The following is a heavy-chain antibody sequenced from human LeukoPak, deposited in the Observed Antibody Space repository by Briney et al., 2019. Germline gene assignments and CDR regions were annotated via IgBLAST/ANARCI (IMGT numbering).Heavy chain of an antibody. V-gene: IGHV5-10-1*01. CDR3: ARTPIVGCTSFDY. D-gene: IGHD1-26*01. CDR2: IDPSDSYT. J-gene: IGHJ4*02. Sequence: GESLRISCKGSGYSFTRIWISWVRQMPGKGLEWMGRIDPSDSYTNYSPAFQGHVTISADKSINTAYLQWSSLKASDTAMYYCARTPIVGCTSFDYWGQGTLVTVSS. CDR1: GYSFTRIW.